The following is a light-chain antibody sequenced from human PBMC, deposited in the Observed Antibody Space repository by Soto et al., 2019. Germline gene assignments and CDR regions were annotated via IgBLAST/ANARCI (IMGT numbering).Light chain of an antibody. J-gene: IGLJ2*01. CDR1: SSDVGNYNL. CDR3: CSYAGSSTLV. Sequence: QSVLTQPASVSWSPGQSITISCTGTSSDVGNYNLVSWYQQHPGKAPKLMIYEGSKRPSGVSNRFSGSKSGNTASLTISGLQAEDEADYYCCSYAGSSTLVFGGGTKLTVL. CDR2: EGS. V-gene: IGLV2-23*01.